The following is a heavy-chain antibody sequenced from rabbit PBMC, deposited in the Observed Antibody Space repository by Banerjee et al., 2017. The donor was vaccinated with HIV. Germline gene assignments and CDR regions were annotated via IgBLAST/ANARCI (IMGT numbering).Heavy chain of an antibody. CDR3: ARDLAGVIGWNFNL. CDR1: GFSLSDNY. V-gene: IGHV1S40*01. CDR2: IYNGDGST. Sequence: QSLEESGGDLVKPGASLTLTCKASGFSLSDNYMCWVRQAPGKGLEWLACIYNGDGSTYYATWAKGRFTISKTSSTTVTLQMTSLTAADTATYFCARDLAGVIGWNFNLWGQGTLVTV. D-gene: IGHD4-1*01. J-gene: IGHJ4*01.